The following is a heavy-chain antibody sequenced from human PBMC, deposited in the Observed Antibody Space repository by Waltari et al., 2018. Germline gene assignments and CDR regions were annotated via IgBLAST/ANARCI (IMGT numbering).Heavy chain of an antibody. CDR2: IYPGDSDT. Sequence: EVQLVQSGAEEKKPGESLKISCKASGYSFTSYWIGWVRQMPGKGLEWMGIIYPGDSDTRYIPSVEGQVTISADKSSSTAYLQWRSLKASDTAIYYCARRPEITSPFFYWGQGTLVTVSS. D-gene: IGHD3-16*01. CDR1: GYSFTSYW. CDR3: ARRPEITSPFFY. J-gene: IGHJ4*02. V-gene: IGHV5-51*01.